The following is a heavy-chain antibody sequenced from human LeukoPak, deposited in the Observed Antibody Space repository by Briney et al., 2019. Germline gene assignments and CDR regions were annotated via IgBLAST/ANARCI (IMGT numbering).Heavy chain of an antibody. V-gene: IGHV4-34*01. D-gene: IGHD3-16*02. J-gene: IGHJ5*02. CDR1: GGSFSGYY. CDR2: ISHSGST. CDR3: ASTPLGELSPNWFDP. Sequence: PSETLSLTCAVYGGSFSGYYWSWIRQPPGKGLEWIGEISHSGSTNYNPSLKSRVTISVDTSKNQFSLKLSSVTAADTAVYYCASTPLGELSPNWFDPWGQGTLVTVSS.